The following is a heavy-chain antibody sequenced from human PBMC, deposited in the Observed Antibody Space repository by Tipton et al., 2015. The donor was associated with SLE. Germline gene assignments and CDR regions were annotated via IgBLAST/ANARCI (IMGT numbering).Heavy chain of an antibody. CDR2: ICCGGST. Sequence: TLSLTCTVSGGSITNYYWGWVRQPAGKGLEGIGRICCGGSTKYNPSLYSRVSLSVDASKNQFSLTVNSVAAADTAVYYCARENVAADGALDVWGQGTMVTVSS. V-gene: IGHV4-4*07. J-gene: IGHJ3*01. CDR1: GGSITNYY. D-gene: IGHD6-13*01. CDR3: ARENVAADGALDV.